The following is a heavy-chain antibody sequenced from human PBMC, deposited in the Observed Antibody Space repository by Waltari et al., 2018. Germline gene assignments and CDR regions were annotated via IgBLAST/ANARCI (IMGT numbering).Heavy chain of an antibody. CDR1: GGSISSGGYY. CDR3: ARRVGEVFDY. V-gene: IGHV4-31*03. CDR2: IYYSGST. Sequence: QVQLQESGPGLVKPSQTLSLTCTVSGGSISSGGYYWSWIRQHPGKGLEWIGYIYYSGSTYYTPSLTSRVTLSLAPSKTPFSRMLTFVTAADTAVYSCARRVGEVFDYWGQGTLVTVSS. J-gene: IGHJ4*02. D-gene: IGHD3-16*01.